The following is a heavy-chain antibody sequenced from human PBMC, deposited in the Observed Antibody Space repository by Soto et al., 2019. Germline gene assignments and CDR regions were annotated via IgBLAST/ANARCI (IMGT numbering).Heavy chain of an antibody. V-gene: IGHV2-26*01. CDR2: IFSNDEK. Sequence: QVTLKESGPVLVKPTETLTLTCTVSGVSLSNARMGVSWIRQPPGKALEWLAHIFSNDEKSYSTFLKSRLTIPKDTSKSQVVLTMTNMDPVDTATYYCARIRSPLRYFDRKYYFDYWGQGTLVTVSS. CDR3: ARIRSPLRYFDRKYYFDY. J-gene: IGHJ4*02. CDR1: GVSLSNARMG. D-gene: IGHD3-9*01.